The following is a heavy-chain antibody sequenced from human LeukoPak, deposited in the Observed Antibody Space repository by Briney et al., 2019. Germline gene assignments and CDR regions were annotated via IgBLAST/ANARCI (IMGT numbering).Heavy chain of an antibody. V-gene: IGHV4-39*02. CDR3: ARDAVGATSFDY. CDR1: GGSIRSRGYY. CDR2: IYFSGST. Sequence: SETLSLTCTVSGGSIRSRGYYWGWIRQPPGKGLEWIGTIYFSGSTYYNPSLESRVTISVDTSKNQFSLKLSSVTAADTAVYYCARDAVGATSFDYWGQGTLVTVSS. J-gene: IGHJ4*02. D-gene: IGHD1-26*01.